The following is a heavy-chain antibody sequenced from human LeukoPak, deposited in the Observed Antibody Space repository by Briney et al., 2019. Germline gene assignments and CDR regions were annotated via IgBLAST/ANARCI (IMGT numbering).Heavy chain of an antibody. CDR1: GFTFSSYA. V-gene: IGHV3-23*01. CDR2: ISGSGGST. CDR3: ARGAPYYYDSSGYYDY. Sequence: GGSLRLSCAASGFTFSSYAMSWVRQAPGKGLEWVSAISGSGGSTYYADSVKGRFTISRDNSKNTLYLQMNSLRAEDTAVYYCARGAPYYYDSSGYYDYWGQGTLVTVSS. D-gene: IGHD3-22*01. J-gene: IGHJ4*02.